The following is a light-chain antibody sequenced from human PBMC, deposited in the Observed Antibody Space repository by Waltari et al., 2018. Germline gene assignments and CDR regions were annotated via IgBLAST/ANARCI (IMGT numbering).Light chain of an antibody. J-gene: IGLJ1*01. V-gene: IGLV2-14*01. Sequence: QSALTQPASVSGSPGQSITISCTGTSSDVGGYNYVSWYQQHPGKAPNLMIYEVSNRPSGVSNRFSGSKSGNTASLTISGLQAEDEVDYYCSSYTSSSTLYVFGTGTKVTVL. CDR3: SSYTSSSTLYV. CDR1: SSDVGGYNY. CDR2: EVS.